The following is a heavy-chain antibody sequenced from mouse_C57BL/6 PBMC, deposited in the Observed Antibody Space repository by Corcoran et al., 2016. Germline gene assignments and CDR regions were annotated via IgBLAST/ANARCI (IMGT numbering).Heavy chain of an antibody. D-gene: IGHD1-1*01. V-gene: IGHV1-75*01. CDR3: ARTGYGSSFAWFVY. J-gene: IGHJ3*01. CDR1: GYTFTDYY. CDR2: IFPGSGST. Sequence: QVQLQQSGPELVKPGASVKISCKASGYTFTDYYINWVKQRPGQGLEWIGWIFPGSGSTYYNEKFKGKATLTVDKSSSTAYMLLSSLTSEDSAVYFCARTGYGSSFAWFVYWGQGTLVTVSA.